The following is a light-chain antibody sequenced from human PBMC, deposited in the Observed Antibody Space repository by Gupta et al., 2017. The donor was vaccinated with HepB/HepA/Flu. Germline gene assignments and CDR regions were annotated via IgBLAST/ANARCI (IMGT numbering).Light chain of an antibody. CDR1: SSDVGGYNY. J-gene: IGLJ1*01. V-gene: IGLV2-14*03. CDR3: SSYTSRSTLEV. CDR2: DVT. Sequence: QSALTQPASVSGSPGQSITIFCTGTSSDVGGYNYVSWYQQFPGKAPKLMIYDVTNRPSGVSSRFSGSKSGNTASLNISGLRTEDEADYYCSSYTSRSTLEVFGTGTKVTVL.